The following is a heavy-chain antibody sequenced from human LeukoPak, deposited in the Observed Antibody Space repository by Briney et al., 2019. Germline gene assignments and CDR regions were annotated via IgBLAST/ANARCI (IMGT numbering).Heavy chain of an antibody. J-gene: IGHJ6*04. CDR3: AELGITMIGGV. CDR1: GFTFSDYN. Sequence: GGSLRLSCAASGFTFSDYNMNWVRQAPGKGLEWVSSISTASSYIYYADSMKGRFTISRDNAKNSLYLQMNSLRAEDTAVYYCAELGITMIGGVWGKGTTVTISS. CDR2: ISTASSYI. D-gene: IGHD3-10*02. V-gene: IGHV3-21*01.